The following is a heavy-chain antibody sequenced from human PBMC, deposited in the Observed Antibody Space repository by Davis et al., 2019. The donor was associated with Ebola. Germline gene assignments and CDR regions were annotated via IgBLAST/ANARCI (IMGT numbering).Heavy chain of an antibody. J-gene: IGHJ6*02. V-gene: IGHV3-21*01. D-gene: IGHD3-22*01. CDR2: ISSSSSYI. Sequence: GESLKISCAASGFTFDTYNMNWVRQAPGKGLEWVSSISSSSSYIYYADSVKGRFTISRDNAKNSLFLQMNSLRAEDTAVYYCARLYWYDSSGSYGLDVWGQGTTVTVSS. CDR3: ARLYWYDSSGSYGLDV. CDR1: GFTFDTYN.